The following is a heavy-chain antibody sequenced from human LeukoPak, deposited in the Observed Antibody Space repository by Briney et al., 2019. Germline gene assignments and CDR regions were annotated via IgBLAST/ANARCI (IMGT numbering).Heavy chain of an antibody. J-gene: IGHJ4*02. CDR1: RFTFSLYT. V-gene: IGHV3-30-3*01. CDR2: ISDDGSSE. D-gene: IGHD3-10*01. CDR3: ARLTAEILSGHFDN. Sequence: GGSLRLSCAASRFTFSLYTMHWVRRAPGKGLEWVALISDDGSSEYYADPVKGRFIISRDNPKNTLYLQINGLRPDDTAVYYCARLTAEILSGHFDNWGQGTLVTVSS.